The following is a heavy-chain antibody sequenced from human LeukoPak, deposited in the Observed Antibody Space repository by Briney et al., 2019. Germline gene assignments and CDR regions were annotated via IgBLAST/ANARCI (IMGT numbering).Heavy chain of an antibody. Sequence: ASVKVSCKASGYTFTGYYMHWVRQAPGQGLEWMGWINPNSGGTNYAQKFQGRVTMTRDTSISTAYMELSRLRSDDTAVYYCARAPVTKEGYYMDVWGKGTTVTVSS. D-gene: IGHD4-17*01. CDR1: GYTFTGYY. V-gene: IGHV1-2*02. CDR2: INPNSGGT. CDR3: ARAPVTKEGYYMDV. J-gene: IGHJ6*03.